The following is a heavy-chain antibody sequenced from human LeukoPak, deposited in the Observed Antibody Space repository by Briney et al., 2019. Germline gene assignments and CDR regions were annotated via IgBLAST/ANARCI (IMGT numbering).Heavy chain of an antibody. CDR1: GYTLTELS. D-gene: IGHD2-2*01. J-gene: IGHJ4*02. V-gene: IGHV1-24*01. CDR2: FDPEDGET. Sequence: ASVKVSYKVSGYTLTELSMHWVRQAPGKGFEWMGGFDPEDGETIYAQKFQGRVTMTEDTSTDTAYMELSSLRSEDTAVYNCATDQINCSSTSCYVYWGQGTLVTVSS. CDR3: ATDQINCSSTSCYVY.